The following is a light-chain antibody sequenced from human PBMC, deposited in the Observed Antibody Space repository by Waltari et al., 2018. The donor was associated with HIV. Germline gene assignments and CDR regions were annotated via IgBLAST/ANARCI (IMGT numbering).Light chain of an antibody. CDR3: QQYYSTLRT. V-gene: IGKV4-1*01. J-gene: IGKJ1*01. CDR1: QSVLYSSNNKNY. CDR2: WAS. Sequence: DIVMTQSPDSLAVSLGERATINCKSSQSVLYSSNNKNYLAWYQQKPGQPPKLLIYWASTWESGVPDRFSGSGSQTDFTLTISSLQAEDVAVYYCQQYYSTLRTFGQGTKVEIK.